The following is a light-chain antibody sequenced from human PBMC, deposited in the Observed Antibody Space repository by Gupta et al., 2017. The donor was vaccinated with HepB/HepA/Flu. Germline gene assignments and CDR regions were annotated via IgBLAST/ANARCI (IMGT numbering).Light chain of an antibody. CDR1: NIGSKS. CDR3: QVWDSSSDHVV. Sequence: SYVLPQPPSVSVAPGQTARIACGRDNIGSKSVHWYQQKPGQAPVLVIYYDSDRPSGIPERFSGSNSGNTATLTISRVEAGDEADYYCQVWDSSSDHVVFGGGTKLTVL. CDR2: YDS. V-gene: IGLV3-21*04. J-gene: IGLJ2*01.